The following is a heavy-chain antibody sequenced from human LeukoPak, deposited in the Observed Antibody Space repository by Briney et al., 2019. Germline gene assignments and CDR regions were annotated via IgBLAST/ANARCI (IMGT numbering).Heavy chain of an antibody. CDR1: GGSFSGYY. CDR3: ARRANSSSTFDY. D-gene: IGHD6-6*01. J-gene: IGHJ4*02. V-gene: IGHV4-34*01. Sequence: SETLSLTCAVYGGSFSGYYWSWIRQPPGKGLEWIGEIDHSGSTNYNPSLKSRVTISVDTSKNQFSLKLSSVTAADTAVYYCARRANSSSTFDYWGQGTLVTVSS. CDR2: IDHSGST.